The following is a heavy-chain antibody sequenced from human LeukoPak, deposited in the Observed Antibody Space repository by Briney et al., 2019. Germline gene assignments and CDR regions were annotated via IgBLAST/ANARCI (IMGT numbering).Heavy chain of an antibody. J-gene: IGHJ4*02. CDR2: IHNSGRT. CDR3: ARHGTISSESYFDY. Sequence: SETLSLTCSVSGGSVSSYYWSWIRQSPGKGLEWIGYIHNSGRTNYNPSLKSRVTGFVDTSKNQVSLRLSSVTAADTAVYYCARHGTISSESYFDYWGQGTLVTVSS. D-gene: IGHD1-14*01. V-gene: IGHV4-59*08. CDR1: GGSVSSYY.